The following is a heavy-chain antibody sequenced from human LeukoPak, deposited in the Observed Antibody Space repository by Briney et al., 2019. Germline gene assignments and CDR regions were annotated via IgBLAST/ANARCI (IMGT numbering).Heavy chain of an antibody. J-gene: IGHJ5*02. CDR3: ARQRRSQRGWFDP. CDR2: IYYSGST. D-gene: IGHD5-24*01. CDR1: GGPISSSDYY. V-gene: IGHV4-39*01. Sequence: PSETLSLTCTVSGGPISSSDYYSGWIRQPPGKGLEWIGSIYYSGSTYYNPSLKSRVTISVDTSKNQFSLKLSSVTAADTAVYYCARQRRSQRGWFDPWGQGTLVTVSS.